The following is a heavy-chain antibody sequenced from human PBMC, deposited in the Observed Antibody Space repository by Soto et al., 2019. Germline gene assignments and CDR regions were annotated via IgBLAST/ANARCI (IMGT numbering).Heavy chain of an antibody. Sequence: QVQLQESGPGLVKPSQTLSLTCTVSGGSISSGGYYWSWIRQHPGKGLEWIGYIYYSGSTYSNPSPKSRVTXSXDXXKNQFSLKLSSVTAADTAVYYCARGGIAAAAPPDYWGQGTLVTVSS. CDR1: GGSISSGGYY. V-gene: IGHV4-31*03. CDR2: IYYSGST. CDR3: ARGGIAAAAPPDY. D-gene: IGHD6-13*01. J-gene: IGHJ4*02.